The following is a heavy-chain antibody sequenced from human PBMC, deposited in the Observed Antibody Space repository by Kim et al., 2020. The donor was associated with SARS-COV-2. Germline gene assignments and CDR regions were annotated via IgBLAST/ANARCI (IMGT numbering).Heavy chain of an antibody. CDR2: ISGSGGST. J-gene: IGHJ6*02. Sequence: GGSLRLSCAASGFTFSSYAMSWVRQAPGKGLEWVSAISGSGGSTYYADSVKGRFTISRDNSKNTLYLQMNSLRAEDTAVYYCAKDIPRRGTVTTYYYYGMDVWGQGTTVTVSS. CDR1: GFTFSSYA. V-gene: IGHV3-23*01. CDR3: AKDIPRRGTVTTYYYYGMDV. D-gene: IGHD4-17*01.